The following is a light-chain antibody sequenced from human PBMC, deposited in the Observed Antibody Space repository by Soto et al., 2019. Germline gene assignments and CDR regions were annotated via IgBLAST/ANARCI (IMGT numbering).Light chain of an antibody. CDR2: AAS. J-gene: IGKJ3*01. Sequence: DIQMTQSPSSLSASVGDRVTITCRASQGISNYLAWYQQKPGKVPKLLIYAASTLKSGVPSRFSGSGSGTDFTLTISSLQPEDVANYYRQQYNIAPFTFGHGTKVDIK. CDR3: QQYNIAPFT. CDR1: QGISNY. V-gene: IGKV1-27*01.